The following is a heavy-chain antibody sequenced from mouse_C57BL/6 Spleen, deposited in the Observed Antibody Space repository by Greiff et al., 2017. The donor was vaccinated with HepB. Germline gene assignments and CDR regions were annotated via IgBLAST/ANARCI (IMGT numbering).Heavy chain of an antibody. CDR2: INPNNGGT. CDR3: ARSYSNWYFDV. CDR1: GYTFTDYN. J-gene: IGHJ1*03. Sequence: DVQLQQSGPELVKPGASVKIPCKASGYTFTDYNMDWVKQSHGKSLEWIGDINPNNGGTIYNQKFKGKATLTVDKSSSTAYMELRSLTSEDTAVYYCARSYSNWYFDVWGTGTTVTVSS. D-gene: IGHD2-5*01. V-gene: IGHV1-18*01.